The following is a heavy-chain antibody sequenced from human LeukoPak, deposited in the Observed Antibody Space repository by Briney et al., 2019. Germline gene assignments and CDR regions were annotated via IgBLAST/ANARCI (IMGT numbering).Heavy chain of an antibody. V-gene: IGHV3-66*01. CDR2: IYSGGNT. CDR1: GFTVSDNY. Sequence: PGGSLRLSCAASGFTVSDNYMSWVRQAPGKGLEWVSIIYSGGNTYYADSVKGRFTISRDNSKNTLYLQINSLRAEDTAVYYCARVTGYMIEDYFDYCGQGTLVTVSS. CDR3: ARVTGYMIEDYFDY. D-gene: IGHD3-22*01. J-gene: IGHJ4*02.